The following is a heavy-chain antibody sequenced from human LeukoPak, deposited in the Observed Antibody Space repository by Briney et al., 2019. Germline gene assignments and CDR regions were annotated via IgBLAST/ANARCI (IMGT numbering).Heavy chain of an antibody. D-gene: IGHD3-22*01. CDR3: ARQPRDSSGDVYDFDY. CDR1: GGTFSSYA. Sequence: GASVKVSCKASGGTFSSYAISWVRQAPGQGLEWMGGIIPIFGTANYAQKFPGRVTITADKSTSTAYMELSSLRSEDTAVYYCARQPRDSSGDVYDFDYWGQGTLVTVSS. J-gene: IGHJ4*02. V-gene: IGHV1-69*06. CDR2: IIPIFGTA.